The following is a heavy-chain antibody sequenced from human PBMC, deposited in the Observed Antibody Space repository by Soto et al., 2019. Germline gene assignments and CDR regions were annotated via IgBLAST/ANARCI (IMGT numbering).Heavy chain of an antibody. CDR1: GFTFSNYA. CDR3: AKDAVPFNGNWEWFDP. CDR2: IHGDSHDA. D-gene: IGHD6-19*01. V-gene: IGHV3-23*01. J-gene: IGHJ5*02. Sequence: EVQLLESGGGLVQPGESLRLSCAASGFTFSNYAMSWVRQAPGRGLEWVSSIHGDSHDAYYADSVKGRFTISRDNSRNTLHLQMNSLRAEDTAIYYCAKDAVPFNGNWEWFDPWGQGTLVTVSS.